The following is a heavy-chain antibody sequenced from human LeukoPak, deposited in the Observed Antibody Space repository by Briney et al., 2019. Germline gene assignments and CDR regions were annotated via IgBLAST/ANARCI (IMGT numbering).Heavy chain of an antibody. CDR3: ARDNGFYFVAGTFDY. J-gene: IGHJ4*02. V-gene: IGHV3-30*04. D-gene: IGHD6-19*01. CDR2: ISYDGSKK. CDR1: GFTFSSYA. Sequence: GGSLRLSCAASGFTFSSYAMHWVRQAPGKGLEWVAVISYDGSKKYYADSVKGRFTISRDNSKNTLYVQMNSLRVEDTAVYYCARDNGFYFVAGTFDYWGQGARVTVSS.